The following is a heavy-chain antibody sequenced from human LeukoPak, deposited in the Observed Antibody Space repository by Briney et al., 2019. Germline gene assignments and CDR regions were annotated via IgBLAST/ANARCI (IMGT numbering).Heavy chain of an antibody. Sequence: PSETLSLTCAVYGGSFSGYYWSWIRQPPGKGMEWIGEINHSGSTNYNPSLKGRVTISVDTSKNQFSLKLSSVTAADTAVYYCASLWDQGNDAFDIWGQGTMVTVSS. D-gene: IGHD1-26*01. CDR1: GGSFSGYY. J-gene: IGHJ3*02. CDR2: INHSGST. CDR3: ASLWDQGNDAFDI. V-gene: IGHV4-34*01.